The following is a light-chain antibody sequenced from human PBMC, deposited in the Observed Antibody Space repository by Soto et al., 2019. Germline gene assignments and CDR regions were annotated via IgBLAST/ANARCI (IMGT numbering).Light chain of an antibody. J-gene: IGKJ1*01. CDR3: QQYGSSPWT. Sequence: LAQSPGTPSLSPGERATLSCRASQSVSSSSLAWYQQKPGQAPRLLIYGASSRATGIPDRFSGSGSGTDFTLTISRLEPEDFAVYYCQQYGSSPWTFGQGTKVDI. CDR2: GAS. V-gene: IGKV3-20*01. CDR1: QSVSSSS.